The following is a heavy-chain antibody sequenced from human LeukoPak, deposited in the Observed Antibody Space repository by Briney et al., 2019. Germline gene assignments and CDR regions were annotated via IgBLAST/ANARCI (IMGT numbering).Heavy chain of an antibody. CDR1: GYTFTSYG. CDR3: ASLGEQWLEGLNAFDI. V-gene: IGHV1-18*01. CDR2: INAYNGNT. J-gene: IGHJ3*02. Sequence: VASVKVSCKASGYTFTSYGISWVRQAPGQGVAWMGWINAYNGNTNYAQKLQGRVTMTTDTSTSTTYMELRSLRSDDTAVYYCASLGEQWLEGLNAFDIWGQGTMVTVSS. D-gene: IGHD6-19*01.